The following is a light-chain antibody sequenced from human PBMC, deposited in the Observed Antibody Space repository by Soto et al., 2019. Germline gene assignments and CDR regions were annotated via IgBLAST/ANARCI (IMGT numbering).Light chain of an antibody. CDR2: GAS. Sequence: EIVLTQPPATLSLSPGERATLSCRASQTVSSSLAWYQQKPGQAPRLLIYGASSRATGIPDRFSGSGSGTDFTLTISRLEPEDFAVYYCHQYDSWTCGQGTKVDI. V-gene: IGKV3-20*01. CDR3: HQYDSWT. J-gene: IGKJ1*01. CDR1: QTVSSS.